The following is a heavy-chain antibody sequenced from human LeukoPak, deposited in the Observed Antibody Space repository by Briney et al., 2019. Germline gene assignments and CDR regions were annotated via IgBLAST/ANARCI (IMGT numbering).Heavy chain of an antibody. CDR1: GYTFTDSY. J-gene: IGHJ4*02. Sequence: ASVKVSCKASGYTFTDSYIHLLRQAPGQGLEWMGWINPNNAGTNYAQKFQGRVTVTRDTSITTAYMELSLRSDDTAVYCCARGRVTVSLDYWGQGPLVSVS. D-gene: IGHD4-11*01. CDR2: INPNNAGT. V-gene: IGHV1-2*02. CDR3: ARGRVTVSLDY.